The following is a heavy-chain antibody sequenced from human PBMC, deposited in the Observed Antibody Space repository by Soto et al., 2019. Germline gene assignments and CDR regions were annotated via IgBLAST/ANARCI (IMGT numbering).Heavy chain of an antibody. Sequence: EVKLVESGGGLVQPGGSLKLSCAASGFTFSGSAMHWVRQTSGKGLEWVGRIRGRTDNYATAYATSVKGRFTVSRDDSKHTAYLQMDSLKTEDTAVYYCARWIIGGPKAMDVWGQGTTVTVSS. CDR2: IRGRTDNYAT. CDR1: GFTFSGSA. D-gene: IGHD3-10*01. J-gene: IGHJ6*02. CDR3: ARWIIGGPKAMDV. V-gene: IGHV3-73*02.